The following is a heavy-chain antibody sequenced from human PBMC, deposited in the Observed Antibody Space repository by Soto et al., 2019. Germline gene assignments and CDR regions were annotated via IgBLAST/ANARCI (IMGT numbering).Heavy chain of an antibody. CDR1: GFTFSSYA. V-gene: IGHV3-23*01. J-gene: IGHJ6*02. CDR2: ISGSGGST. Sequence: GGSLRLSCAASGFTFSSYAMSWVRQAPGKGLEWVSAISGSGGSTYYADSVKGRFTISRDNSKNTLYLQMNSLRAEDTAVYYCAKGHGTYYDFWSGYLTTPYPPPCYYGMDVWGQGTTVTVSS. CDR3: AKGHGTYYDFWSGYLTTPYPPPCYYGMDV. D-gene: IGHD3-3*01.